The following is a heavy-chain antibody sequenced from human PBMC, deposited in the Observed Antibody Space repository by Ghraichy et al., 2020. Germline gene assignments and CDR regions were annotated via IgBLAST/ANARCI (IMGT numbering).Heavy chain of an antibody. Sequence: GESLNISCAASGFTFSSYAMSWVRQAPGKGLEWVSAISGSGGSTYYADSVKGRFTISRDNSKNTLYLQMNSLRAEDTAVYDCAKLAYGDPDYWGQGTLVTVSS. CDR3: AKLAYGDPDY. CDR2: ISGSGGST. D-gene: IGHD4-17*01. V-gene: IGHV3-23*01. J-gene: IGHJ4*02. CDR1: GFTFSSYA.